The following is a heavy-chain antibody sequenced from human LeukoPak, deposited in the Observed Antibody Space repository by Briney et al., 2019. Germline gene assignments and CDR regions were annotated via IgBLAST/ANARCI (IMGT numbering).Heavy chain of an antibody. CDR2: INHSGST. D-gene: IGHD6-13*01. J-gene: IGHJ5*02. V-gene: IGHV4-34*01. Sequence: PSETLSLTCAVYGGSFSGYYWSWIRQPPGKGLECIGEINHSGSTNYNPSLKSRVTISVDTSKNQFSLKLSSVTAADTAVYYCARGIAAWFDPWGQGTLVTVSS. CDR1: GGSFSGYY. CDR3: ARGIAAWFDP.